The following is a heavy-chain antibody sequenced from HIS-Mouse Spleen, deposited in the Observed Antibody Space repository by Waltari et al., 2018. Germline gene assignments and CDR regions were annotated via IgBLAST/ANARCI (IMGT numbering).Heavy chain of an antibody. J-gene: IGHJ2*01. CDR3: AREIPYSSSWYDWYFDL. CDR1: GGSISSSSYY. Sequence: QLQLQESGPGLVKPSETLSLTCTVSGGSISSSSYYWGWIRQPPGKGLAWIGSISYSGGTYYSRSLKSRVTISVDTSKNQFSLKLSSVTAADTAVYYCAREIPYSSSWYDWYFDLWGRGTLVTVSS. V-gene: IGHV4-39*07. D-gene: IGHD6-13*01. CDR2: ISYSGGT.